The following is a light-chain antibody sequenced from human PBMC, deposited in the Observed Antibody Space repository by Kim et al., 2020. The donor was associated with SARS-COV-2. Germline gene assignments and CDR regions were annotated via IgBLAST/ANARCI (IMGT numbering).Light chain of an antibody. CDR3: AAWDDSLNGVI. Sequence: GKRVTISCSGSRSNIGSNAENWYQQLPGTAPKLLIYSDDHRPSGVPDRFSGSKSGTSASLAISGLQSEDEADYYCAAWDDSLNGVIFGGGTQLTVL. CDR1: RSNIGSNA. V-gene: IGLV1-44*01. J-gene: IGLJ2*01. CDR2: SDD.